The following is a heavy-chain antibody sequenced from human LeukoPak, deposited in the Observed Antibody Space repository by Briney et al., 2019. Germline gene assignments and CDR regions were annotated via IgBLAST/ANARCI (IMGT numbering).Heavy chain of an antibody. CDR1: TFIFNSYV. V-gene: IGHV3-23*01. D-gene: IGHD6-6*01. CDR3: AIIPYSRSPPARFDT. J-gene: IGHJ5*02. CDR2: ISGSGAYT. Sequence: PGGSLRLSCAVSTFIFNSYVRTWVRQAPGKGLQYIACISGSGAYTYYADSVKGRVTISRDNSKTTIFLQMNSLRAEATAVYYCAIIPYSRSPPARFDTWGQGTLVTVSS.